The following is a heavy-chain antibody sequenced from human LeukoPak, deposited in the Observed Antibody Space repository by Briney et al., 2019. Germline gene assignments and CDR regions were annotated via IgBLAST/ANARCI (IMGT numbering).Heavy chain of an antibody. Sequence: PGGSLRLSCAASGFTFSSYAMSWVRQAPGKGLEWVSAISGSGGSTYYADSVKGRFTISRDNSKNTLYLQMNSLRAEDTAVYYCAKDHRVRMIGGGRTGNLGMDVWGQGTKVTVSS. CDR1: GFTFSSYA. J-gene: IGHJ6*02. D-gene: IGHD1-14*01. CDR3: AKDHRVRMIGGGRTGNLGMDV. CDR2: ISGSGGST. V-gene: IGHV3-23*01.